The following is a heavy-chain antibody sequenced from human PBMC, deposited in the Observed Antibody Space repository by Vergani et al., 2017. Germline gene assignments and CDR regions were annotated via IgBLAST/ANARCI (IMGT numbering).Heavy chain of an antibody. CDR2: IYYSGST. D-gene: IGHD2-21*02. Sequence: QLQLQESDPGLVKPSETLSLTCTVSGGSIRSTFYFWGWLREPPGKRLEWIGTIYYSGSTYYNPSLKSRVTISVDTSKNQFYLELNSVTAADTAVYYCARHKERLVPAHYYYYYYMDVWGKGTTVTVSS. J-gene: IGHJ6*03. V-gene: IGHV4-39*01. CDR3: ARHKERLVPAHYYYYYYMDV. CDR1: GGSIRSTFYF.